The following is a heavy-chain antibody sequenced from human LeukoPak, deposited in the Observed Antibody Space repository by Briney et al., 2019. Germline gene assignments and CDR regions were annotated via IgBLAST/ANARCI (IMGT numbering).Heavy chain of an antibody. CDR2: IYYSGST. V-gene: IGHV4-39*07. Sequence: SETLSLTCTVSGDSISSSSYYWGWIRHPPEKVLAWIGSIYYSGSTHYNPSPKSRATISLDTSKNQLSLTLSSVTAADTAVYYCARDNTALLISDYYYMDVWGKGTTVTVSS. J-gene: IGHJ6*03. D-gene: IGHD5-18*01. CDR1: GDSISSSSYY. CDR3: ARDNTALLISDYYYMDV.